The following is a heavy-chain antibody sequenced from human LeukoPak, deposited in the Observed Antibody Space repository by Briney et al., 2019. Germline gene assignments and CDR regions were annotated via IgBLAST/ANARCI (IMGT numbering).Heavy chain of an antibody. Sequence: PQASVKVSCKASGYTFTNYDINWVRQAPGQGLEWMGWMNPNSGDTGYAQKFQGRIIMTRNTSISTAYMELSSLRSEDTAVYYCAKELGMIVVEGPIDYWGQGTLVTVSS. CDR3: AKELGMIVVEGPIDY. CDR1: GYTFTNYD. D-gene: IGHD3-22*01. V-gene: IGHV1-8*01. CDR2: MNPNSGDT. J-gene: IGHJ4*02.